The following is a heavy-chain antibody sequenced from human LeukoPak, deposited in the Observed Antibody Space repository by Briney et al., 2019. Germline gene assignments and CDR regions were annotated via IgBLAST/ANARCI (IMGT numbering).Heavy chain of an antibody. CDR1: GYTFTSYG. CDR2: ISAYNGNT. J-gene: IGHJ3*02. CDR3: AMDYYDSSGYHGGDAFDI. V-gene: IGHV1-18*01. Sequence: ASVKVSCKASGYTFTSYGISWVRQAPGQGLEWMGWISAYNGNTNYAQKLQGRVTMTTDTSTSTAYMELRSLRSDDTAVYYCAMDYYDSSGYHGGDAFDIWGQGTMVTVSS. D-gene: IGHD3-22*01.